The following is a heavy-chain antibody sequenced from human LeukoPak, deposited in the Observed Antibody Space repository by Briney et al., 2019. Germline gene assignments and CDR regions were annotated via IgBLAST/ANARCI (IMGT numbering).Heavy chain of an antibody. CDR2: IYYTGST. J-gene: IGHJ5*02. CDR1: GASISGSGYY. V-gene: IGHV4-39*07. Sequence: SETLSLTCAVSGASISGSGYYLGWIRQPPGKGLEWIGNIYYTGSTYYNPSLKSRVTISVDTSKNQFSLKLSSVTAADTAMYYCARDRIIWYDPWGQGTLVTVSS. D-gene: IGHD2-15*01. CDR3: ARDRIIWYDP.